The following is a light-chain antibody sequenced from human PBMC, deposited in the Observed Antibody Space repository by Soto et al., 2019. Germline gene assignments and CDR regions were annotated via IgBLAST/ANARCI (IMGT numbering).Light chain of an antibody. CDR2: AAS. V-gene: IGKV1-9*01. Sequence: IQLTQSPSSLSESVVDRVTISCLASQGISSHLAWYQQKPGKAPRLLIYAASTLQSGVPSRFSGSGSGTEFTLTITSLQPDDFATYYCQKYNSYPWKFGQGTKVAIK. J-gene: IGKJ1*01. CDR3: QKYNSYPWK. CDR1: QGISSH.